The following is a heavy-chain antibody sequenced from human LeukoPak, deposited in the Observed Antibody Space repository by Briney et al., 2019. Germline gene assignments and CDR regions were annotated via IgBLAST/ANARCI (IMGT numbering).Heavy chain of an antibody. CDR2: IYTSGST. V-gene: IGHV4-4*07. Sequence: SETLSLTCTVSGXSISSYYWSWIRQPAGKGLEWIGRIYTSGSTNYNPSLKSRVTMSVDTSKNQFSLKLSSVTAADTAVYYCARGEPYYYGSGSLYGMDVWGQGTTVTVSS. CDR3: ARGEPYYYGSGSLYGMDV. D-gene: IGHD3-10*01. J-gene: IGHJ6*02. CDR1: GXSISSYY.